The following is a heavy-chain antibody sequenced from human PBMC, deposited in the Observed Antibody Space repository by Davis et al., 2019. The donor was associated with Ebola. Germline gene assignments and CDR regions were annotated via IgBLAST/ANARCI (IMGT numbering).Heavy chain of an antibody. CDR2: IKQDGSEK. V-gene: IGHV3-7*03. CDR1: GFTFSSYW. CDR3: AKDQAAMVRIVDY. Sequence: GESLKISCAASGFTFSSYWMSWVRQAPGKGLEWVANIKQDGSEKYYVDSVKGRFTISRDNSKNTLYLQMNSLRAEDTAVYYCAKDQAAMVRIVDYWGQGTLVTVSS. J-gene: IGHJ4*02. D-gene: IGHD5-18*01.